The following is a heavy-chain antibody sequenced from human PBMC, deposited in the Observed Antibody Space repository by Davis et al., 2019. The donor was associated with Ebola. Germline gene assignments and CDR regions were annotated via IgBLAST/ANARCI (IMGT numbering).Heavy chain of an antibody. CDR2: ISSSSSYI. V-gene: IGHV3-21*04. J-gene: IGHJ4*02. CDR3: AKGRWGDY. D-gene: IGHD7-27*01. CDR1: GFTFSSYS. Sequence: GESLKISCAASGFTFSSYSMNWVRQAPGKGLEWVSSISSSSSYIYYADSVKGRFTISRDNAKNSLYLQMNSLRAEDTAVYYCAKGRWGDYWGQGTLVTVSS.